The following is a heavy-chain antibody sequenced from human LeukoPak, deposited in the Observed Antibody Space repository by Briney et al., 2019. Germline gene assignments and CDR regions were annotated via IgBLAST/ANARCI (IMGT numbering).Heavy chain of an antibody. CDR2: IIPIFGTA. Sequence: ASVKVSCKASGGTFSSYAISWVRQAPGQGLEWMGGIIPIFGTANYAQKFQGRVTITADKSTSTAYMELSSLRSKDTAVYYCARQSPPSEGAIDYWGQGTLVTVSS. V-gene: IGHV1-69*06. J-gene: IGHJ4*02. CDR3: ARQSPPSEGAIDY. CDR1: GGTFSSYA. D-gene: IGHD1-26*01.